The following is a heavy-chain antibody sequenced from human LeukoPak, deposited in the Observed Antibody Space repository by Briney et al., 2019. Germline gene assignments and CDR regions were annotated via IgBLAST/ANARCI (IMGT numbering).Heavy chain of an antibody. V-gene: IGHV1-18*03. Sequence: ASVKVSCKASGYTYTSYGISWVRQAPGQGLEWMGWISAYNGNTNYAQKLQGRVTMTTDTSTSTAYMELRSLRSDDMAMYYCAGDAMYSSSWYVGWFDPWGQGTLVTVSA. CDR1: GYTYTSYG. D-gene: IGHD6-13*01. CDR2: ISAYNGNT. J-gene: IGHJ5*02. CDR3: AGDAMYSSSWYVGWFDP.